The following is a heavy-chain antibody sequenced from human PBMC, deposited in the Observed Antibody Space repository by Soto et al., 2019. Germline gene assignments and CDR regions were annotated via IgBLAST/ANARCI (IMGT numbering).Heavy chain of an antibody. J-gene: IGHJ4*02. D-gene: IGHD3-22*01. Sequence: QVQLVQSGAEVKKPGALVKVSCKASGYTFTTYGINWVRQAAGQGLEWMGWMNPYSGDTGYAQKFQGRVTMTRNTSISTDYMELSSLRSEDTAVYYCARAFLDYDNGGSPDYWGQGTVVTVSS. CDR2: MNPYSGDT. V-gene: IGHV1-8*01. CDR3: ARAFLDYDNGGSPDY. CDR1: GYTFTTYG.